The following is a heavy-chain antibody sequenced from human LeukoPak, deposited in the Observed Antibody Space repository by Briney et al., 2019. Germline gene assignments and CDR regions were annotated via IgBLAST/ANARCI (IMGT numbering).Heavy chain of an antibody. CDR3: VRDVRWPTSGDS. CDR1: GFTFSSYE. CDR2: ISSSGSTM. D-gene: IGHD3-3*01. J-gene: IGHJ4*02. Sequence: PGGSLRLSCAASGFTFSSYEMNWVRQAPGKGLEWVSYISSSGSTMYYADSVKGRFTISRDNAKNSLYLQMNNLRADDTAVYYCVRDVRWPTSGDSWGQGTLVTVSS. V-gene: IGHV3-48*03.